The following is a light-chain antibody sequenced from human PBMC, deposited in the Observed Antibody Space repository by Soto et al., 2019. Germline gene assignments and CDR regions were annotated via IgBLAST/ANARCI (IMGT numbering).Light chain of an antibody. CDR3: NSYTSTFTGV. CDR2: EVT. V-gene: IGLV2-14*01. J-gene: IGLJ3*02. Sequence: QSALTQPASVSGSPGQSITISCTGTSSDVGGHNFVSWYQHHPGKAPKLMIYEVTHRPSRISDRFSGSKSGNTASLTISGLQAEDEDDYYCNSYTSTFTGVFGGGTKLTVL. CDR1: SSDVGGHNF.